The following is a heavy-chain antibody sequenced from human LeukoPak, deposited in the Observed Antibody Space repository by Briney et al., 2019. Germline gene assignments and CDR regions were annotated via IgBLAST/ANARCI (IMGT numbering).Heavy chain of an antibody. V-gene: IGHV4-31*02. CDR2: IYYSGST. CDR3: ARDRGPYSGYDSYYFDY. CDR1: GFTFSSYS. Sequence: LRLSCAASGFTFSSYSMNWVRQHPGKGLEWIGYIYYSGSTYYNPSLKSRVTISVDTSKNQFSLKLSSVTAADTAVYYCARDRGPYSGYDSYYFDYWGQGTLVTVSS. D-gene: IGHD5-12*01. J-gene: IGHJ4*02.